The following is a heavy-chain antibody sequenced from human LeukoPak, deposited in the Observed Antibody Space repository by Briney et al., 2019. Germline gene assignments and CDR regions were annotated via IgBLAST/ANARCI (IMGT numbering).Heavy chain of an antibody. CDR1: GFTFSSYA. V-gene: IGHV3-23*01. D-gene: IGHD6-19*01. CDR3: AKGDSGWYSFDY. J-gene: IGHJ4*02. CDR2: ISGSGGST. Sequence: GSLRLSCEASGFTFSSYAMSWVRQAPGKGLEWVSAISGSGGSTYYADSVKGRFTISRDNSKNTLYLQMNSLRAEDTAVYYCAKGDSGWYSFDYWGQGTLVTVSS.